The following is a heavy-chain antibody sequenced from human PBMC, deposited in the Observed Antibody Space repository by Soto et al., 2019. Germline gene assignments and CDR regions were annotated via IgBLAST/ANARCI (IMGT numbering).Heavy chain of an antibody. Sequence: GASVKVSCKASGYSFTDYHIHWVRQAPGQGLEWLGRINPKGGGTSTAQKFQGWVTVTTDTSISTASMELTRLTSDDTAIYYCARGDSTDCSNGVCSFFYNHDMDVWGQGTTVTVSS. V-gene: IGHV1-2*04. CDR1: GYSFTDYH. CDR2: INPKGGGT. J-gene: IGHJ6*02. D-gene: IGHD2-8*01. CDR3: ARGDSTDCSNGVCSFFYNHDMDV.